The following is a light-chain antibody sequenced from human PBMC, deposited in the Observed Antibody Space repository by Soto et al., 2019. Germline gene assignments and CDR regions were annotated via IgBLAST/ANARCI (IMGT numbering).Light chain of an antibody. J-gene: IGKJ5*01. CDR3: QQYGSSEII. CDR1: LTNPY. CDR2: DIS. Sequence: DIVMTQTPLSLSVTPGQPASISCRSSLTNPYIAWYQQKPGQAPRLLIYDISSRATGVPDRFSGSVSGTDFTLTITRLEPEDFAVFYCQQYGSSEIIFGQGTRLEIK. V-gene: IGKV3-20*01.